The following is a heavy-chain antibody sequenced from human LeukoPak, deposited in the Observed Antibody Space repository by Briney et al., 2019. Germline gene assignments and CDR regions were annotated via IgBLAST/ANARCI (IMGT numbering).Heavy chain of an antibody. Sequence: ASVKVSCKASGYTFTNYGISWVRQAPGQGLEWVGWINPNSGVTNYAQKFQGRVSMTSDTSISTVYMELSRLRSDDTAVYYCSREDYWGQGTLVTVSS. V-gene: IGHV1-2*02. CDR2: INPNSGVT. J-gene: IGHJ4*02. CDR1: GYTFTNYG. CDR3: SREDY.